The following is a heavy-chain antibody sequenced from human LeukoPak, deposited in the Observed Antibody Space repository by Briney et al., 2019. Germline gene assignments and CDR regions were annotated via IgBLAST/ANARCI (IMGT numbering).Heavy chain of an antibody. CDR2: IYVTEST. J-gene: IGHJ4*02. CDR1: GGSITSYY. CDR3: VRHSGWYFGY. Sequence: SETLSLTCTVSGGSITSYYWSWIRQPAGKGLEWIGRIYVTESTTYNPSLKSRVTISIDTSKNQFSLKLTSVTAADTAVYYCVRHSGWYFGYWGQGTLVTVSS. D-gene: IGHD6-19*01. V-gene: IGHV4-4*07.